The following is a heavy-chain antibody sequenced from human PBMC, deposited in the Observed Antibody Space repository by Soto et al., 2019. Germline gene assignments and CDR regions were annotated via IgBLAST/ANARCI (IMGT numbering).Heavy chain of an antibody. CDR1: GFTFSSYG. V-gene: IGHV3-30*03. CDR2: ISYDGSNK. CDR3: ARSPYSVSYLAYFDY. D-gene: IGHD1-26*01. J-gene: IGHJ4*02. Sequence: QVQLVESGGGVVQPGRSLRLSCAASGFTFSSYGMHWVRQAPGKGLEWVAVISYDGSNKXXADSVKGRFTISXDXSKNXLYXXXXXLXXXXTAVYYCARSPYSVSYLAYFDYWGQGTLVTVSS.